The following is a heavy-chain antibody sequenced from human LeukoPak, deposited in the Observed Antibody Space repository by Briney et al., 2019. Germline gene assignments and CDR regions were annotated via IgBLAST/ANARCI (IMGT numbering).Heavy chain of an antibody. D-gene: IGHD6-13*01. J-gene: IGHJ4*02. CDR2: IYYSGST. Sequence: SETLSLICTVSGRSISSGDYYWSWIRQPPGKGLEWIGYIYYSGSTNYNPSLKSRVTISVDTSKNQFSLKLSSVTAADTAVYYCARLWGQQLVVDYWGQGTLVTVSS. CDR1: GRSISSGDYY. V-gene: IGHV4-61*08. CDR3: ARLWGQQLVVDY.